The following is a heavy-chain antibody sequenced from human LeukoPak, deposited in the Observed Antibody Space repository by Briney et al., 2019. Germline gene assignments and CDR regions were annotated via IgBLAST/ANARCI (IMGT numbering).Heavy chain of an antibody. V-gene: IGHV1-2*02. CDR1: GYIFVDFY. Sequence: ASVKVSCKASGYIFVDFYIYWVRQAPGQGLEWMGWINPNSGGTNYAQKFQGRVTMTRDTSISTAYMELSRLRSDDTAVYYCARVIGQQQLPNWFDPWGQGTLVTVSS. CDR3: ARVIGQQQLPNWFDP. D-gene: IGHD6-13*01. CDR2: INPNSGGT. J-gene: IGHJ5*02.